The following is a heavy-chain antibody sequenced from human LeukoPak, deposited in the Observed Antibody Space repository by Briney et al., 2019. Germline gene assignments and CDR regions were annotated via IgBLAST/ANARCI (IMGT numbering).Heavy chain of an antibody. Sequence: PGGSLRLSCAASGFSFSNHAMHWVRQAPGKGLEWVAVISYDGGNEYYADSVKGRFTISRDNSKNTHYLQMNSLRTEDTAVYFCARGWEPYDAFDIWGQGTMVTVSS. J-gene: IGHJ3*02. V-gene: IGHV3-30*04. D-gene: IGHD1-26*01. CDR3: ARGWEPYDAFDI. CDR1: GFSFSNHA. CDR2: ISYDGGNE.